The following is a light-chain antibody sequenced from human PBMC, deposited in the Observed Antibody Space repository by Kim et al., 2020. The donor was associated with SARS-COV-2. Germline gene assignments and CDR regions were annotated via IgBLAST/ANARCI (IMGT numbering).Light chain of an antibody. CDR2: DNN. V-gene: IGLV1-51*01. Sequence: GQKVTIACSGSSSNIGNNDVSWYQQLPGTAPKVLIYDNNKRPSGIPDRFSGSKSGTSATLGITGLQTGDEADYYCGTWDSSLSAAVFGGGTQLTVL. CDR3: GTWDSSLSAAV. J-gene: IGLJ7*01. CDR1: SSNIGNND.